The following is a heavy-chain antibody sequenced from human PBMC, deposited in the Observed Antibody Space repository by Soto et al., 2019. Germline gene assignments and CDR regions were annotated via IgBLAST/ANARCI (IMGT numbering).Heavy chain of an antibody. CDR3: AKARCSTANCYVPEY. J-gene: IGHJ4*02. CDR1: GFTFSTYT. CDR2: ISGSGGSSGP. D-gene: IGHD2-2*01. V-gene: IGHV3-23*01. Sequence: EVQLLESGGGLVQPGGSLRLSCVASGFTFSTYTMSWVRQAPGKGLEWCSVISGSGGSSGPSYADSVQGRFSISRDNTRNTLYLQMNSLRGEDTAMYYCAKARCSTANCYVPEYWGQGTRVTVSS.